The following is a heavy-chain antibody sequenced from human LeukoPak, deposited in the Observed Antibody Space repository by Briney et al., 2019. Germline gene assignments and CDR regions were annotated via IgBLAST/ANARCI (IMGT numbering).Heavy chain of an antibody. V-gene: IGHV3-53*01. J-gene: IGHJ4*02. Sequence: GGSLRLSCAVSELPVTSSFMSWVRRAPGKGLEWVSLIYTTGTTFYADSVRGRFTISRDKSKNTLFLQMNTLRAEDTAIYYCARGRNDFFEYWGQGTLVTVSS. CDR3: ARGRNDFFEY. CDR2: IYTTGTT. CDR1: ELPVTSSF.